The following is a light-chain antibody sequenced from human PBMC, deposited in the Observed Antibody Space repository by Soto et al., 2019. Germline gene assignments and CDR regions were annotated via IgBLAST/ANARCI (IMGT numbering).Light chain of an antibody. CDR2: GAS. V-gene: IGKV3-15*01. Sequence: EIVMLQSPATLSVSPGESATLSCRASPSIYSTLPWYQHKPGQAPRLLIYGASTRATGIPARFSGSGSGTEFTLTISSLQSEDYAVYYCQQYDNWPLLTFGGGPKVDIK. CDR3: QQYDNWPLLT. CDR1: PSIYST. J-gene: IGKJ4*01.